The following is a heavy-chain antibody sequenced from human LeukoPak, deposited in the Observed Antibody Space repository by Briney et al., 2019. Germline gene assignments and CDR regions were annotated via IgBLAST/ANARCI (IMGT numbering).Heavy chain of an antibody. J-gene: IGHJ4*02. Sequence: PGGSLRLSCAASGFTFSGSAMHWVRQASGKGLEWVGRIRSKANSYATAYAASVKGRFTISRDDSKNTAYQQMNSLKTEDTAVYYCTRHFDSSGYYYVGFDYWGQGTLVTVSS. CDR1: GFTFSGSA. CDR3: TRHFDSSGYYYVGFDY. D-gene: IGHD3-22*01. CDR2: IRSKANSYAT. V-gene: IGHV3-73*01.